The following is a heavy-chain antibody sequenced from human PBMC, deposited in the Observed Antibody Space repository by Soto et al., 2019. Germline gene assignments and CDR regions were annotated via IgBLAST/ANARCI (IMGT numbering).Heavy chain of an antibody. Sequence: QVQLVQSGAEMKKPGPSVKVSCQSSGGTFNTYAMNWVRQAPGQGPEWMGDISPMFGAANYAPKLQGRVTITADESTGTSYMQLSSLTSEDTALYFCAREVQVHTPAFVYWGQGTLVTVSS. CDR2: ISPMFGAA. CDR1: GGTFNTYA. D-gene: IGHD3-10*01. CDR3: AREVQVHTPAFVY. V-gene: IGHV1-69*19. J-gene: IGHJ4*02.